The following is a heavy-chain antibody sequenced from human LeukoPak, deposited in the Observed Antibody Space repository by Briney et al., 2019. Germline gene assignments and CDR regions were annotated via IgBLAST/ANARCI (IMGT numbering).Heavy chain of an antibody. CDR3: ARDQRDDYGDHAFDY. CDR2: ISAYNGNT. V-gene: IGHV1-18*01. Sequence: GASVKVSCKAFGYTFTSYGISWVRQAPGQGLEWMGWISAYNGNTNYAQKFQGRVTMTTDTSTSTAYMELRSLRSDDTAVYYCARDQRDDYGDHAFDYWGQGTLVTVSS. CDR1: GYTFTSYG. D-gene: IGHD4-17*01. J-gene: IGHJ4*02.